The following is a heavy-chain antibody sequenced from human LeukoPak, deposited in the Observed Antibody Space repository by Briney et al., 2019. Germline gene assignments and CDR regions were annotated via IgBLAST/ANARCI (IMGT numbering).Heavy chain of an antibody. CDR1: GGTFSSYA. V-gene: IGHV1-69*04. CDR3: ARELTAYSSSWYGYGMDV. J-gene: IGHJ6*02. D-gene: IGHD6-13*01. CDR2: IIPILGIA. Sequence: GASVKVSCKASGGTFSSYAISWVRQAPGQGLEWMGRIIPILGIANYAQKFQGRVTITADKSTSTAYMELSSLRSEDTAVYYCARELTAYSSSWYGYGMDVWGQGTTVTVSS.